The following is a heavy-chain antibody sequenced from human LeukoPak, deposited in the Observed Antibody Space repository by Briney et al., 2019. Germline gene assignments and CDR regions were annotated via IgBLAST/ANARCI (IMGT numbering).Heavy chain of an antibody. J-gene: IGHJ1*01. CDR1: GGTFSSYT. V-gene: IGHV1-69*04. D-gene: IGHD5-24*01. CDR3: ARDLRDGSLRFEYFQH. CDR2: IIPILGIA. Sequence: SVKVSCKASGGTFSSYTISWVRQAPGQGLEWMGRIIPILGIANYAQKFQGRVTITADKSTSTAYMELSSLRPEDTAVYYCARDLRDGSLRFEYFQHWGQGTLVTVSS.